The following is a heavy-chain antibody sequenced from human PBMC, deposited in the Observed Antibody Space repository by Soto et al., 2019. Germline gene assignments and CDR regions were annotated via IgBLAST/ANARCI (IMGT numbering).Heavy chain of an antibody. V-gene: IGHV3-23*01. CDR3: ARRGSGSYYDY. CDR1: GFTFSSYA. J-gene: IGHJ4*02. D-gene: IGHD1-26*01. Sequence: EVPLLESGGGLVQPGGSLRLSCAASGFTFSSYAMSWVRQAPGKGLEWVSVISGSGDSTYYADSVKGRFTISRDNSKNTLYLQMNSLRAEDTAVYYCARRGSGSYYDYWGQGTLGTVSS. CDR2: ISGSGDST.